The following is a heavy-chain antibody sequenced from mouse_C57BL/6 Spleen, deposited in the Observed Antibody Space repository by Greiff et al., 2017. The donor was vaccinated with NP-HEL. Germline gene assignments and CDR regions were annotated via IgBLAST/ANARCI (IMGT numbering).Heavy chain of an antibody. CDR1: GYAFSSYW. D-gene: IGHD2-4*01. Sequence: QVQLQQSGAELVKPGASVNISCIASGYAFSSYWMNWVKQRPGKGLEWIGQIYPGDGDTNYNGKFKGKATLTADNSSSTAYMQLSILTSEDSAVYFCGREGDYDGTAYVDYWGQGTTLTVSS. J-gene: IGHJ2*01. CDR2: IYPGDGDT. V-gene: IGHV1-80*01. CDR3: GREGDYDGTAYVDY.